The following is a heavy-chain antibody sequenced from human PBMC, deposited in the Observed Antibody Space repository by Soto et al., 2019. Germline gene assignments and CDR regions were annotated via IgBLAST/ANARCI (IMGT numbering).Heavy chain of an antibody. J-gene: IGHJ4*02. Sequence: SGPTLVNPTQPLTLTCTFSGFSLSTSGVGVGWIRQPPGKALEWLALIYWDDDKRYSPSLKGRLTITKDTSKNQVVLTMTNKEPVYTVTYYFAHSRIAAAGTGSFDYWGQGTLVTVSS. V-gene: IGHV2-5*02. CDR3: AHSRIAAAGTGSFDY. D-gene: IGHD6-13*01. CDR1: GFSLSTSGVG. CDR2: IYWDDDK.